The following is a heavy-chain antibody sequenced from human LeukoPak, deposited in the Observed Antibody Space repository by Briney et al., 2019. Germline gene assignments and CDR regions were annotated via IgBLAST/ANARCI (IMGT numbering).Heavy chain of an antibody. CDR2: ISYSGST. CDR1: GGSISSYY. Sequence: SETLSLTCSVSGGSISSYYWSWIRQPPGKGLEWIGYISYSGSTNYNPSLKSRVTISVDTSKNQFSLKLSSVTAADTAVYYCARSGGYYSYYFDYWGQGTLVTVSS. CDR3: ARSGGYYSYYFDY. V-gene: IGHV4-59*12. D-gene: IGHD3-3*01. J-gene: IGHJ4*02.